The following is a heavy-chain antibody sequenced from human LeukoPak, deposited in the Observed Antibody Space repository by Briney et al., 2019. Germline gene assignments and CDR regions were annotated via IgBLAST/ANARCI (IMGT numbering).Heavy chain of an antibody. CDR2: ISSSSSYI. D-gene: IGHD1-26*01. CDR1: GFTFSSYG. CDR3: ARDFPSGSYYFDY. V-gene: IGHV3-21*01. Sequence: PGGSLRLSCAASGFTFSSYGMNWVRQAPGKGPEWVSSISSSSSYIYYAVSVKGRFTISRDNAKNSLYLQMNSLRAEDTAVYYCARDFPSGSYYFDYWGREPWSPSPQ. J-gene: IGHJ4*02.